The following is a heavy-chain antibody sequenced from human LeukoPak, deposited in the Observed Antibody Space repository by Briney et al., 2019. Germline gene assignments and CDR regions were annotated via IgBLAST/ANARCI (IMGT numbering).Heavy chain of an antibody. V-gene: IGHV4-34*01. Sequence: SETLSLTCAVHGGSFSGYYWSWIRQPPGKGLEWIGEINHSGNTNYNPSLKSRVTISVDTSKNQFSLNLSSVTAADTAMYYCARLCQVTTCAKFEHWGQGILVTVSS. J-gene: IGHJ4*02. CDR2: INHSGNT. CDR3: ARLCQVTTCAKFEH. D-gene: IGHD4-17*01. CDR1: GGSFSGYY.